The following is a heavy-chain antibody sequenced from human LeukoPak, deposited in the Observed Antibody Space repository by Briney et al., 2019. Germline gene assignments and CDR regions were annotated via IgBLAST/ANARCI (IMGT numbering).Heavy chain of an antibody. D-gene: IGHD1-26*01. J-gene: IGHJ2*01. Sequence: SETLSLTCTVSGGSTSSSSCYWGWIRQPPGKGLEWIGSIYYSGSTYYNPSLKSRVTISVDTSKNQFSLKLSSVTAADTAVYYCARDGSYSYWYFDLWGRGTLVTVSS. CDR3: ARDGSYSYWYFDL. V-gene: IGHV4-39*02. CDR1: GGSTSSSSCY. CDR2: IYYSGST.